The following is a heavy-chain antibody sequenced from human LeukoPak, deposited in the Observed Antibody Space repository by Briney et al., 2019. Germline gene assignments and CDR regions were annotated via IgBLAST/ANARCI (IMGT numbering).Heavy chain of an antibody. V-gene: IGHV3-21*01. J-gene: IGHJ4*02. D-gene: IGHD3-10*01. CDR2: ISSGGSHI. CDR1: GISFSSYG. Sequence: GGSLRLSCVASGISFSSYGVNWVRQAPGKGLEWVSSISSGGSHIHYADSVKGRFTISRDNARNSLFLQMNSLRAEDAAVYYCARGLYGSGSHYMSLVYWGQGTQVTVSS. CDR3: ARGLYGSGSHYMSLVY.